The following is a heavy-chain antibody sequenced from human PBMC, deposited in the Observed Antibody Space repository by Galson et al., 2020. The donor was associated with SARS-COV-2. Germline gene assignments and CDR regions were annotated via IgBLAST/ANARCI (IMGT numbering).Heavy chain of an antibody. Sequence: SETLSLTCTVSGGSISPYYWSWIRQPPGKGLEWIGHIYYSGNTNYNPSLKSRVTISLDTSLNQFSLRLSSVTAADTAVYYCARLFRSVDYWGQGALVTVSS. V-gene: IGHV4-59*01. D-gene: IGHD3-10*02. CDR3: ARLFRSVDY. J-gene: IGHJ4*02. CDR2: IYYSGNT. CDR1: GGSISPYY.